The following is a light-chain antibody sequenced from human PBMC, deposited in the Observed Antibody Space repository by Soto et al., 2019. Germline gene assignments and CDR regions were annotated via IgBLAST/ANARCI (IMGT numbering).Light chain of an antibody. J-gene: IGKJ1*01. CDR3: QQYGSSPKT. Sequence: EIVLTQSPGTLSLSPGERATLSCRASQSVTSNYLAWYQQKPGQAPRPLIYAASSRATAIPDRFSGSGSGTDFTLTISRLEPEDFAVYYCQQYGSSPKTFGQGTKLEIK. CDR1: QSVTSNY. V-gene: IGKV3-20*01. CDR2: AAS.